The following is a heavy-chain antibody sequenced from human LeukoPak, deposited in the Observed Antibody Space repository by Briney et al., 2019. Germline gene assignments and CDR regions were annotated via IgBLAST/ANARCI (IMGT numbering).Heavy chain of an antibody. CDR2: ISSGSTVI. CDR3: ARDHIAALGTFDL. D-gene: IGHD6-13*01. CDR1: GFTFSDYY. Sequence: PGGSLRLSCEASGFTFSDYYMIWIRQAPGKGLEWVSYISSGSTVIYYADSVSGRFTVSRDNSKNSLYLQMNSLRADDTASYYCARDHIAALGTFDLWGQGTMVTVSS. V-gene: IGHV3-11*04. J-gene: IGHJ3*01.